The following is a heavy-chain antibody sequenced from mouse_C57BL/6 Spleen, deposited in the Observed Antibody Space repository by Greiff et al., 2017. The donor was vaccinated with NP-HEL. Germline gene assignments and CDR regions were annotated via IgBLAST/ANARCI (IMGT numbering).Heavy chain of an antibody. CDR1: GYTFTSYW. CDR2: IHPSDSDT. CDR3: AIVGDYDGYFDV. Sequence: QQPGEERGKKGASVWLSCKASGYTFTSYWMHWVKQRPGQGLEWIGRIHPSDSDTNYNQKFKGKATLTVDKSSSTAYMQLSSLTSEDSAVYYCAIVGDYDGYFDVWGTGTTVTVSS. J-gene: IGHJ1*03. D-gene: IGHD2-4*01. V-gene: IGHV1-74*01.